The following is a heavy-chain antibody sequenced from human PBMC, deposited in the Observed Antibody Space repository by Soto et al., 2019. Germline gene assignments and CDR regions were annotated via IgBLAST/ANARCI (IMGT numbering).Heavy chain of an antibody. J-gene: IGHJ6*02. CDR2: IYHSGST. D-gene: IGHD3-22*01. V-gene: IGHV4-4*02. CDR3: ARESYRITMIVAPYGMDV. Sequence: SETLSLTCAVSGGSISSSNWWSWVRQPPGKGLEWIGEIYHSGSTNYNPSLKSRVTISVDKSKNQFSLKLSSVTAADTAVYYCARESYRITMIVAPYGMDVWGQGTTVTVSS. CDR1: GGSISSSNW.